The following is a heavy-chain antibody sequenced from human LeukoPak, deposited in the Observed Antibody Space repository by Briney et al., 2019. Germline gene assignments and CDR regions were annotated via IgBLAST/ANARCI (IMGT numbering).Heavy chain of an antibody. CDR1: GGSISSYY. CDR2: IYYSGST. J-gene: IGHJ4*02. Sequence: PSETLSLTCTVSGGSISSYYWSWIRQPPGKGLEWIGYIYYSGSTNYNPSLKSRVTISVDTSKNQFSLKLSSVTAADTAVYYCAGASYDSSGVHWGEGTLVTVSS. V-gene: IGHV4-59*01. CDR3: AGASYDSSGVH. D-gene: IGHD3-22*01.